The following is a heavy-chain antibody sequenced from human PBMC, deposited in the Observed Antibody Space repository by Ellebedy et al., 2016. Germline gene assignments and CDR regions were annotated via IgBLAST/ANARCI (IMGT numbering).Heavy chain of an antibody. Sequence: GESLKISCAASGFTFSSYAMSWVRQAPGKGLEWVSAISGSGGSTYYADSVKGRFTISRDNSKNTLYLQMNSLRAEDTAVYYCAKVLTGYYILPTPDAFDIWGQGTMVTVSS. CDR2: ISGSGGST. CDR3: AKVLTGYYILPTPDAFDI. J-gene: IGHJ3*02. V-gene: IGHV3-23*01. D-gene: IGHD3-9*01. CDR1: GFTFSSYA.